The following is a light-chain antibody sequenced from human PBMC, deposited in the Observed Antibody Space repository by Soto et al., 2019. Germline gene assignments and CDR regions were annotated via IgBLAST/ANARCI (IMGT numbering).Light chain of an antibody. V-gene: IGKV3-11*01. J-gene: IGKJ4*01. CDR1: QRVSSY. CDR2: DAS. Sequence: EIVLTQSPATLSLSPGERATLSCRASQRVSSYVAWYQQKPGQAPSLLIYDASNRATGIPARFSGSGSGTDLTPTISSLEPEDFAVYYCQQSSYWVLTFGGGNKVEIK. CDR3: QQSSYWVLT.